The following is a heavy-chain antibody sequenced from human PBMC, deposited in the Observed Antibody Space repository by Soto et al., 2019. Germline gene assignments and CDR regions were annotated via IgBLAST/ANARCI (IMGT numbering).Heavy chain of an antibody. CDR1: GFTFSSYA. D-gene: IGHD6-13*01. CDR3: VKSLSKVAACTYFTLDSYFAH. J-gene: IGHJ4*02. V-gene: IGHV3-64D*06. CDR2: ISSNGGST. Sequence: GGSLRLSCSASGFTFSSYAMHWVRQAPGKGLEYVSAISSNGGSTYYADSVKGRFTISRANSKNTLYLQMSSLRDEDTAVYYCVKSLSKVAACTYFTLDSYFAHSGQGTLGIVSA.